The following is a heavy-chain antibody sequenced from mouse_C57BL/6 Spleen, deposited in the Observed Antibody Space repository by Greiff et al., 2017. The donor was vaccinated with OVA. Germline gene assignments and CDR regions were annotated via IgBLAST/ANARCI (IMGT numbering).Heavy chain of an antibody. J-gene: IGHJ4*01. D-gene: IGHD1-1*01. V-gene: IGHV5-4*01. CDR1: GFTFSSYA. CDR3: ARDRGTTVVAGDYAMDY. CDR2: ISDGGSYT. Sequence: EVQLVESGGGLVKPGGSLKLSCAASGFTFSSYAMSWVRQTPEKRLEWVATISDGGSYTYYPDNVKGRFTISRDNAKNNLYLQMSHLKSEDTAMYYCARDRGTTVVAGDYAMDYWGQGTSVTVSS.